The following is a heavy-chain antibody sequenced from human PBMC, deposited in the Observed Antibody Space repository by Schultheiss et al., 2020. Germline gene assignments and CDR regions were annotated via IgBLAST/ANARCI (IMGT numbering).Heavy chain of an antibody. CDR3: ARWGGYYPYYFDY. CDR1: GGSISSSSYY. CDR2: IYYSGST. D-gene: IGHD3-3*01. V-gene: IGHV4-39*01. Sequence: SETLSLTCTASGGSISSSSYYWGWIRQPPGKGLEWIGSIYYSGSTYYNPSLKSRVTVSVDTSKNQFSLKLSSVTAADTAVYYCARWGGYYPYYFDYWGQGTLGTVSS. J-gene: IGHJ4*02.